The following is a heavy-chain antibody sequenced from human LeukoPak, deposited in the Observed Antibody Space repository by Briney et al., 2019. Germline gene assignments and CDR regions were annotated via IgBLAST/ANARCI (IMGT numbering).Heavy chain of an antibody. Sequence: GGSLRLSCATSGFTFSSYAMSWVRQTPGKGLEWVSGIRGSGGSTSYADSVKGQFTISRDNSKNTLYLQMNSLRAEDTAVYYCVRDILTGYYTGMGYFDLWGRGTLVTVSS. CDR3: VRDILTGYYTGMGYFDL. D-gene: IGHD3-9*01. CDR1: GFTFSSYA. V-gene: IGHV3-23*01. J-gene: IGHJ2*01. CDR2: IRGSGGST.